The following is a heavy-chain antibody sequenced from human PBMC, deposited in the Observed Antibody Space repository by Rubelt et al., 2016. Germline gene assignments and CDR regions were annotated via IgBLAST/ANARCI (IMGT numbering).Heavy chain of an antibody. V-gene: IGHV3-7*01. CDR3: AREGEQLGTWYFDN. D-gene: IGHD6-13*01. CDR2: IKQDGSEK. Sequence: GLEWVANIKQDGSEKYYVDSVKGRFTISRDNAKNSLYLQMNSLRAEDTAVYYCAREGEQLGTWYFDNWGQGTLVIVSS. J-gene: IGHJ4*02.